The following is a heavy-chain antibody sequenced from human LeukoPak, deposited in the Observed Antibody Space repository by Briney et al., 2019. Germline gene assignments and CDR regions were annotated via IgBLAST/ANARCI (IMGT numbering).Heavy chain of an antibody. D-gene: IGHD3-10*01. V-gene: IGHV3-49*04. CDR3: TRTETITMVLYYYYYMDV. CDR1: GFTFGDYA. CDR2: IRSKAYGGTT. Sequence: GGSLRLSCTASGFTFGDYAMSWVRQAPGKGLEWVGFIRSKAYGGTTEYAASVKGRFTISRGDSKSLAYLQMNSLKTEDTAVYYCTRTETITMVLYYYYYMDVWGKGTTVTISS. J-gene: IGHJ6*03.